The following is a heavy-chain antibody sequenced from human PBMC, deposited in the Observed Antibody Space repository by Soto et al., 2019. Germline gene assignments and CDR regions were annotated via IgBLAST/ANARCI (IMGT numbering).Heavy chain of an antibody. CDR3: ARGYYDFWSGYYSPVNFDY. J-gene: IGHJ4*02. CDR1: GGSFSGYY. D-gene: IGHD3-3*01. V-gene: IGHV4-34*01. CDR2: INHSGST. Sequence: SETLSLTCAVYGGSFSGYYWSWIRQPPGKGLEWIGEINHSGSTNYNPSLKSRVTISVDTSKNQFSLKLSSVTAADTAVYYCARGYYDFWSGYYSPVNFDYWGQGTLVTVSS.